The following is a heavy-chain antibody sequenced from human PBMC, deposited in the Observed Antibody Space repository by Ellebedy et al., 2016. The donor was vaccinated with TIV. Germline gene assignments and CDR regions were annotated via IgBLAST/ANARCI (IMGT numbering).Heavy chain of an antibody. CDR2: IYYGGST. CDR3: ARPRHYGGESVWFFDL. V-gene: IGHV4-59*08. D-gene: IGHD4-23*01. Sequence: MPSETLSPTCTVPGGSIRSYYWSWTRQPPGKPLEWNGYIYYGGSTNYNPSLKSRVTISLDTSKNQFSLRLTSVTAADTAVYYCARPRHYGGESVWFFDLWGRGTLVTVSS. CDR1: GGSIRSYY. J-gene: IGHJ2*01.